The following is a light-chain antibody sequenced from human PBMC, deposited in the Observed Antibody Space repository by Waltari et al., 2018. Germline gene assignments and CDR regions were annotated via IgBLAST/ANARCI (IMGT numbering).Light chain of an antibody. CDR1: SSNVGGYYS. J-gene: IGLJ3*02. CDR2: EVN. CDR3: SSYRTTNTWV. Sequence: QSALTQPASVSGSPGQSITISCTGTSSNVGGYYSVLWYQQRPGKAPKLIIYEVNNRPSGVSNRLSGSKSGHTASLTIAGLQPEDEADYYCSSYRTTNTWVFGGGTKLTVL. V-gene: IGLV2-14*01.